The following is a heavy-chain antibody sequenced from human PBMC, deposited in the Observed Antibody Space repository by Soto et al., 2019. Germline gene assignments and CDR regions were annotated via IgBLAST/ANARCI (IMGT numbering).Heavy chain of an antibody. CDR1: GGSFSGYY. V-gene: IGHV4-34*01. D-gene: IGHD3-22*01. Sequence: QVQLQQWGAGLLKPSETLSLTCAVYGGSFSGYYWSWIRQPPGKGLEWIGEINHSGSTNYNPSLKSRVTRSVDTSKTQFSLKLSSVTAADTAVYYCARGNYYEPYYYGMDVWGQGTTVTVSS. CDR3: ARGNYYEPYYYGMDV. CDR2: INHSGST. J-gene: IGHJ6*02.